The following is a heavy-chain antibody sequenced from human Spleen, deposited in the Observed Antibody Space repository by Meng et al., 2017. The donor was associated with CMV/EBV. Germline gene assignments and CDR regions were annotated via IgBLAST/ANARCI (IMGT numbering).Heavy chain of an antibody. D-gene: IGHD4/OR15-4a*01. CDR3: ARDVGGVRTAFVRYGMDV. Sequence: GGSLRLSCVAYGFNEYTMHWVRQATGKGLEWVALISYDGTKKYYANSVAGRFTISGDNSKNTVNLQVNRPRFEDTAVYYCARDVGGVRTAFVRYGMDVWGQGTTVTVSS. CDR2: ISYDGTKK. CDR1: GFNEYT. V-gene: IGHV3-30-3*01. J-gene: IGHJ6*02.